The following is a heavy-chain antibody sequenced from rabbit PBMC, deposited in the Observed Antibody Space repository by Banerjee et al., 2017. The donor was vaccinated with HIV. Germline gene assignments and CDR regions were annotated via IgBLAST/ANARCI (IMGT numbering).Heavy chain of an antibody. CDR1: GFSFSSNYW. D-gene: IGHD6-1*01. J-gene: IGHJ4*01. CDR3: ARYYSYGYAGGTYAANL. CDR2: IYTGSGST. Sequence: QEQLEESGGDLVKPEGSLTLTCTASGFSFSSNYWVCWVRQAPGKGLEWIGCIYTGSGSTDYASWAKGRFTISKTSSTTVTLQMTSLTAADTATYFCARYYSYGYAGGTYAANLWGHGTLVTVS. V-gene: IGHV1S45*01.